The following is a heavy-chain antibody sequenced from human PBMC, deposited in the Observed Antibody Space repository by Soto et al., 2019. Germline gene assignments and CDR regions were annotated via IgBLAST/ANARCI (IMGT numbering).Heavy chain of an antibody. V-gene: IGHV2-5*02. CDR1: GFSLTTSGVG. CDR2: IYWDDDK. CDR3: XHRVLRTVFGLVTTTAIYFDF. J-gene: IGHJ4*02. Sequence: QITLKESGPTVVKPTETLTLTCTFSGFSLTTSGVGVGWVRQSPGKAPEWLALIYWDDDKRYSTSLNSRLIITKDXXXXXXXXXXXXXXXXXXXXXXXXHRVLRTVFGLVTTTAIYFDFWGPGTPVVVSS. D-gene: IGHD3-3*01.